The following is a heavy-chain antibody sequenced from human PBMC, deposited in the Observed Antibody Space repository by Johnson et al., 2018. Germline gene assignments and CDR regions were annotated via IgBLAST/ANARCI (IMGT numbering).Heavy chain of an antibody. V-gene: IGHV3-11*04. CDR1: RFTFSDNS. CDR3: AGDRPSSLPNDSLDL. D-gene: IGHD6-19*01. J-gene: IGHJ3*01. Sequence: QVQLVQSGGGLVKPGGSLRLYSAASRFTFSDNSMKWIRQAPGKGLEWVYYADSMKGRFTIPRDNAKNSRALQVNSLRAEDTAVYFCAGDRPSSLPNDSLDLWGLGTMGTVSS.